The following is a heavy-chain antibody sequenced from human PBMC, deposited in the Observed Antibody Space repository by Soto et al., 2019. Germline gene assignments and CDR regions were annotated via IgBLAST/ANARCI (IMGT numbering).Heavy chain of an antibody. J-gene: IGHJ4*02. CDR2: IYYSGST. CDR3: ARHEISSRFFYFDY. Sequence: QVQLQESGPGLVKPSETLSLTCTVSGGSISSYYWSWIRQSPGKGLEWIGYIYYSGSTNYNPSLKSRVTISVDTSKNLFSLKLGSVTAADTAVYYCARHEISSRFFYFDYWGQGTLVTVSS. V-gene: IGHV4-59*08. CDR1: GGSISSYY. D-gene: IGHD6-13*01.